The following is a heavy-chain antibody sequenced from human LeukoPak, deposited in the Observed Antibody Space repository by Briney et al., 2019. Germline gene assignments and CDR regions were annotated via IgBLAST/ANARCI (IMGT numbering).Heavy chain of an antibody. CDR1: GGSFSGYY. V-gene: IGHV4-34*01. CDR2: INHSGST. J-gene: IGHJ4*02. CDR3: ARKSGWYAYYFDY. D-gene: IGHD6-19*01. Sequence: PSETLSLTCAVYGGSFSGYYWSWIRQPPGKGLEWIGEINHSGSTNYNPSLKSRVTISVDTSKNQFSLKLSSVTAADTAVHYCARKSGWYAYYFDYWGQGTLVTVSS.